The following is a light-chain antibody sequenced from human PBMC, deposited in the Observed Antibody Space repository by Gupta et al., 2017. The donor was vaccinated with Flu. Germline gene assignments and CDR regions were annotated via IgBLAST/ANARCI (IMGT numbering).Light chain of an antibody. CDR1: QSVSSY. CDR2: GAS. CDR3: QQYKT. J-gene: IGKJ2*01. V-gene: IGKV3-20*01. Sequence: EIVLTQSPGTLSLSPGERATLSCRASQSVSSYLTWYQQKPGQAPRLLIYGASSRATGITDRFSGSGSGTDFTLPISRLEPEDFAVYYCQQYKTFGQGTKLEIK.